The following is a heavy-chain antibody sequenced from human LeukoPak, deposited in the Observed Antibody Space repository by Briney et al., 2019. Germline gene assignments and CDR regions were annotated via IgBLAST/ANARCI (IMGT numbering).Heavy chain of an antibody. J-gene: IGHJ4*02. CDR3: ARDSDWNYPPAQIDY. CDR1: GFTFSSYD. D-gene: IGHD1-7*01. Sequence: GGSLRLSCAASGFTFSSYDMSWVRQAPGKGLEWVSFIRYDGSNKYYADSVKGRFTISRDNSKNTLYLQMNSLRAEDTAVYYCARDSDWNYPPAQIDYWGQGTLVTVSS. CDR2: IRYDGSNK. V-gene: IGHV3-33*08.